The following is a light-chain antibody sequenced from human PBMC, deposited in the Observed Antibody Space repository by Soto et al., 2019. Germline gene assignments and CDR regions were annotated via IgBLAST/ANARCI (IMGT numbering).Light chain of an antibody. Sequence: EIGMTQSPATLSVSPGERATLSCRASHRVSSYLAWYQQKPGQAPRLLIYGASTRATGIPARFSGSGSGTEFTIPLSSLQSEDFAVSYSQQYNNWPPTFRQGTKVDIK. CDR2: GAS. CDR1: HRVSSY. J-gene: IGKJ1*01. V-gene: IGKV3-15*01. CDR3: QQYNNWPPT.